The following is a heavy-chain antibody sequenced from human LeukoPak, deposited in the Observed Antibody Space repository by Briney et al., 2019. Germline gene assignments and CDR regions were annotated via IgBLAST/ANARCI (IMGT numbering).Heavy chain of an antibody. J-gene: IGHJ4*02. CDR2: INHSGST. CDR3: ARHLGPYGFDY. CDR1: GGSFSGYY. V-gene: IGHV4-34*01. Sequence: SETLSLTCAVSGGSFSGYYWSWIRQPPPKGLEWIGEINHSGSTNYNPSLKSRVTISVDTSKNQFSLKLSSVTAADTALYYCARHLGPYGFDYWGQGTPVTVSS. D-gene: IGHD3-16*01.